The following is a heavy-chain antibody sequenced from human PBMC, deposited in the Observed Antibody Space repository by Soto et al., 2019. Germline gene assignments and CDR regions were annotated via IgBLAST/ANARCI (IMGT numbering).Heavy chain of an antibody. J-gene: IGHJ4*02. Sequence: SETLSLTCTVSGISVSTSDYYWGWVRQPPGKGLDWIGNIYYSGSTFYNPSLRSRVTLSVDTSKNQFSLRLNSVTVADTAVYFCAGFVVPASRNSDFDYWGQGTLVTVSS. V-gene: IGHV4-39*01. CDR2: IYYSGST. CDR1: GISVSTSDYY. D-gene: IGHD2-15*01. CDR3: AGFVVPASRNSDFDY.